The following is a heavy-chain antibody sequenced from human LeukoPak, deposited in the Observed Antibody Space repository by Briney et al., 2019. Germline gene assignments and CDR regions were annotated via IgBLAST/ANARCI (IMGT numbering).Heavy chain of an antibody. CDR3: ATSGYYFEY. CDR2: INKDGSEK. Sequence: PGGSLRLSCAASGFTVSSYWMSWVRQAPGKGLEWVANINKDGSEKYYVDSVKGRFTISRDNAKNSLYLQMHSLRDEDTAIYYCATSGYYFEYWGQGTLVTVSS. J-gene: IGHJ4*02. D-gene: IGHD3-22*01. CDR1: GFTVSSYW. V-gene: IGHV3-7*02.